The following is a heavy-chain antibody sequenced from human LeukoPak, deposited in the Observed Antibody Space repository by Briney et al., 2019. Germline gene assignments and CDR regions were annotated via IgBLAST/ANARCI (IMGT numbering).Heavy chain of an antibody. V-gene: IGHV4-38-2*02. Sequence: SETLSLTCTVSGYSISSGYYWGWIRQPPGKGLEWIGSIYHSGSTYYNPSLKSRVTISVDTSKNQFSLKLSSVTAADTALYYCARHDVVVTARRYSNWFDPWGQGTLVTVSS. D-gene: IGHD2-21*02. CDR3: ARHDVVVTARRYSNWFDP. CDR1: GYSISSGYY. CDR2: IYHSGST. J-gene: IGHJ5*02.